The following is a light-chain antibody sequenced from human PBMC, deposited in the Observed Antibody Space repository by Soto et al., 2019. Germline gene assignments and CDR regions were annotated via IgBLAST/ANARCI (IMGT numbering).Light chain of an antibody. Sequence: QSVLTQPPSVSGAPGQRVTISCTVSSSNIGAHYYIHWYQQLPGTAPKLLIYGNSNRPSGVPDRFSGSKSGTAASLAITGLQAEDEADYYCQSYDSSLGGSVFGGGTKVTVL. V-gene: IGLV1-40*01. CDR2: GNS. CDR3: QSYDSSLGGSV. CDR1: SSNIGAHYY. J-gene: IGLJ3*02.